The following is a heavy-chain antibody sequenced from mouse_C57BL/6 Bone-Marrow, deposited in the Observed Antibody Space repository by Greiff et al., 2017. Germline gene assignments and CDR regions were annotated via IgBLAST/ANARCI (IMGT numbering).Heavy chain of an antibody. CDR3: ERWRVTFDY. J-gene: IGHJ2*01. V-gene: IGHV1-55*01. CDR1: GYTFTSYW. CDR2: IYPGSGST. Sequence: VQLQQPGAELVKPGASVKMSCKASGYTFTSYWITWVKQRPGQGLEWIGDIYPGSGSTTYNEKFKSKATRTVDTSSSTAYMQLSSLTSEDSAVYYCERWRVTFDYWGQGTTLTVSS. D-gene: IGHD2-2*01.